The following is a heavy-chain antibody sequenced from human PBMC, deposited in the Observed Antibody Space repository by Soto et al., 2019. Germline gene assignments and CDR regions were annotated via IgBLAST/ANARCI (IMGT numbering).Heavy chain of an antibody. CDR3: ATDYYGSGSYYYGMDV. V-gene: IGHV1-58*02. J-gene: IGHJ6*02. CDR2: IVVGSGNT. Sequence: SVKVSCKASGFTFPNSAIQWVRQARGQRLEWIGWIVVGSGNTNYAQKFQERLTITRDMSTSTAYMELSSLRSEDTAVYYCATDYYGSGSYYYGMDVWGQGTTVTVSS. CDR1: GFTFPNSA. D-gene: IGHD3-10*01.